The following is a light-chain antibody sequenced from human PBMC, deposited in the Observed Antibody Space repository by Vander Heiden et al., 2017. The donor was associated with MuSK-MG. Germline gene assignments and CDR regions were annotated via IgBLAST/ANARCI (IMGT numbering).Light chain of an antibody. J-gene: IGLJ1*01. Sequence: QSALTQPASVSGCPGQSITIPCTGTSSNVGGYNYVSWYQQHPGKAPKLVCYEVSNRPSGVSNRFSGSKSGNTASLTISGLQAEDEAYYYCSSYTSSSALVFGTGTKVTVL. CDR1: SSNVGGYNY. V-gene: IGLV2-14*01. CDR2: EVS. CDR3: SSYTSSSALV.